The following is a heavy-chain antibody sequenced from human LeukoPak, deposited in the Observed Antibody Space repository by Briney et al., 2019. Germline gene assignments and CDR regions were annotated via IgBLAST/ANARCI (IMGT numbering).Heavy chain of an antibody. J-gene: IGHJ4*02. CDR1: GFTFSSYS. D-gene: IGHD3-10*01. CDR2: ISSSSSYI. Sequence: PGGSLRLSCAASGFTFSSYSMNWVRQAPGKGLEWVSSISSSSSYIYYADSGQGRFTISRDNAKNSLYLQMNSLRAEDTAVYYCATHPGDYWFGYLQLWGQGTLVTVSS. CDR3: ATHPGDYWFGYLQL. V-gene: IGHV3-21*01.